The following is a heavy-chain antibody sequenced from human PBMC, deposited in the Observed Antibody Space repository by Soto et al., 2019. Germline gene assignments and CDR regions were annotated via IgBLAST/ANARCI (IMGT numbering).Heavy chain of an antibody. CDR2: ISSSSSYI. V-gene: IGHV3-21*01. CDR3: ARDLSSDFWPGYFDY. J-gene: IGHJ4*02. D-gene: IGHD3-3*01. CDR1: GFTFSSYS. Sequence: PWWSLRLCCAASGFTFSSYSMNWFRQAPGKGLEWVSSISSSSSYIYYADSVKGRFTISRDNAKNSLYLQMNSLRAEDTAVYYCARDLSSDFWPGYFDYWGQGTLVTVSS.